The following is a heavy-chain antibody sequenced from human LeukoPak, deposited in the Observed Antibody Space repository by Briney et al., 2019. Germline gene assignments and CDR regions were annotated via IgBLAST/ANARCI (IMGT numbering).Heavy chain of an antibody. CDR2: IYYSRCT. Sequence: SETLSLTCTVAAPSISSYYWSSIRQPPGKGLECHGYIYYSRCTNYNPSLKSRVTISVDKSKNKLSLKVSSVTAADTAVYYCARQREWLAAIDYWGQGTLVTVSS. CDR3: ARQREWLAAIDY. D-gene: IGHD6-19*01. CDR1: APSISSYY. J-gene: IGHJ4*02. V-gene: IGHV4-59*08.